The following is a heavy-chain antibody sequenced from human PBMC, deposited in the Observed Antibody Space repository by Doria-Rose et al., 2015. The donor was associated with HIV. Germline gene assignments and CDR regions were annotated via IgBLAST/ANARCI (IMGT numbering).Heavy chain of an antibody. J-gene: IGHJ4*02. CDR3: ARIKSSRWYHKYYFDF. V-gene: IGHV2-26*01. D-gene: IGHD6-13*01. CDR2: IFSDDER. CDR1: GASLSSPGMG. Sequence: QVTLKESGPVLVKPTETLTLTCTVSGASLSSPGMGVSWTRQPPGKALEWLANIFSDDERSYKTSLKSRLTISRGTSKSQVVLTMTDMDPVDTATYYCARIKSSRWYHKYYFDFWGQGTLVIVSA.